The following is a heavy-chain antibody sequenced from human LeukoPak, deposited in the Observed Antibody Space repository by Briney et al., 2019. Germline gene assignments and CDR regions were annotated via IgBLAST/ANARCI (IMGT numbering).Heavy chain of an antibody. D-gene: IGHD1-26*01. J-gene: IGHJ5*02. V-gene: IGHV4-30-4*01. CDR2: IYYSGST. CDR1: GGSIYSGDYY. CDR3: ARDLLGANWFDP. Sequence: SETLSLTCTVSGGSIYSGDYYWGWLRQPPGKGLEWIGYIYYSGSTYYNPSLKSRVTISVDTSKNQFSLKLSSVTAADTAVYYCARDLLGANWFDPWGQGTLVTVSS.